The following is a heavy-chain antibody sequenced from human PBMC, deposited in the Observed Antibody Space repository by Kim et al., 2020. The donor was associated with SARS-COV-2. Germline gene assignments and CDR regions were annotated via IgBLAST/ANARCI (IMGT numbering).Heavy chain of an antibody. CDR1: GGSISSNNW. CDR3: PRPVAGSVWDV. J-gene: IGHJ6*02. CDR2: IYHSGTT. D-gene: IGHD6-19*01. V-gene: IGHV4-4*02. Sequence: SETLSLTCAVSGGSISSNNWWSWVRQPPGKGLEWIGAIYHSGTTNYNPSHRSRVTISVDKSKNQFSLNLKSVTAADTAVYYCPRPVAGSVWDVWGQETTVTVSS.